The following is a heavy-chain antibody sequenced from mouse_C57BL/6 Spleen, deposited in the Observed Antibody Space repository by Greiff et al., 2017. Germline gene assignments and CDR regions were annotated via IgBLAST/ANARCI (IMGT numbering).Heavy chain of an antibody. CDR3: ASEGGWLLRYFDV. D-gene: IGHD2-3*01. CDR1: GYTFTDYY. Sequence: EVQLQQSGPELVKPGASVKISCKASGYTFTDYYMNWVKQSHGKSLEWIGDINPNNGGTSYNQKFKGKATLTVDKSSSTAYMELRSLTSEDSAVYYCASEGGWLLRYFDVWGTGTTVTVSS. V-gene: IGHV1-26*01. J-gene: IGHJ1*03. CDR2: INPNNGGT.